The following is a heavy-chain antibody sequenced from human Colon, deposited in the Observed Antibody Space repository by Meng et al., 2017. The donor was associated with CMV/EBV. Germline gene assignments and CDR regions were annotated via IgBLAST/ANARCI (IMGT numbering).Heavy chain of an antibody. J-gene: IGHJ6*02. V-gene: IGHV3-21*01. CDR3: ARGDQQLPPYYYYGMDV. Sequence: GGSLRLSCAASGFTFSSYSMNWVRQAPGKGLEWVSSISSSSSYIYYADSVKGRFTISRDNAKNSLYLQMNSLRAEDTAVYYCARGDQQLPPYYYYGMDVWGQGTTVTVSS. D-gene: IGHD2-2*01. CDR1: GFTFSSYS. CDR2: ISSSSSYI.